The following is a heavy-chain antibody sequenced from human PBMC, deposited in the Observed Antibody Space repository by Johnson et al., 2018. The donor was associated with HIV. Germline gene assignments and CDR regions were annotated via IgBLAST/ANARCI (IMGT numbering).Heavy chain of an antibody. CDR2: IRYDGSNK. CDR1: GFTVSSYG. CDR3: SSPWYYDMYAFDI. V-gene: IGHV3-30*02. Sequence: QMMLVESGGGLIQPGGSLRLSCAASGFTVSSYGMHWVRQAPGKGLEWVAFIRYDGSNKYYADSVKGRFTISRDTLKNTVYLQMNSLRPEDTAVYYCSSPWYYDMYAFDIWGQGTLVTVSS. D-gene: IGHD3-22*01. J-gene: IGHJ3*02.